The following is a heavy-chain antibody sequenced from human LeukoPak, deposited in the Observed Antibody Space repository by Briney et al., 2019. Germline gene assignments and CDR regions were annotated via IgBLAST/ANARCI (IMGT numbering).Heavy chain of an antibody. CDR1: GGSISSYY. D-gene: IGHD3-16*01. V-gene: IGHV4-59*08. CDR2: IYDSGST. Sequence: SETLSLTCTVSGGSISSYYWSWIRQPPGKGLEWIGYIYDSGSTNYNPSLKSRVTISVDTSKNQFSLKLSSVPAADTAVYYCARLGLAKGGVDPWPGAFDYWGQGTLVTVSS. CDR3: ARLGLAKGGVDPWPGAFDY. J-gene: IGHJ4*02.